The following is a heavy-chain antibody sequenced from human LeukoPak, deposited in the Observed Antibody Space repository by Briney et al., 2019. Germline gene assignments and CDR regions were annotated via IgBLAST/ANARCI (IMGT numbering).Heavy chain of an antibody. CDR3: ARHGYSDYKFDP. D-gene: IGHD5-12*01. CDR2: SYYSGST. V-gene: IGHV4-39*01. J-gene: IGHJ5*02. CDR1: GRTISSSSYY. Sequence: SETLSLTCTVSGRTISSSSYYWGWIRQPPGKGLEWIGSSYYSGSTYYNPSLKSRVTISVDTSKNQFSLKLSSLTAADTAVYYCARHGYSDYKFDPWGQGTLVTVSS.